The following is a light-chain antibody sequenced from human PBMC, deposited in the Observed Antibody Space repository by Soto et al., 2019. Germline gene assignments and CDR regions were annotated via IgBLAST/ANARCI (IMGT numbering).Light chain of an antibody. V-gene: IGKV1-39*01. Sequence: DIQITQSPSSLSASVGDRVTIACRASQSISNRLNWYQQKPGKAPNLLIYAASSLQSGVPSRFSGSGSGTDFTLTISSLQPEDFTTYYCQQSYSTPYTFGQGTKL. CDR2: AAS. CDR1: QSISNR. CDR3: QQSYSTPYT. J-gene: IGKJ2*01.